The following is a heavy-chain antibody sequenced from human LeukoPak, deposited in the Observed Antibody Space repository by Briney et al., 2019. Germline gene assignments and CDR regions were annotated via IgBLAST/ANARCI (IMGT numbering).Heavy chain of an antibody. Sequence: SETLSLTCTVSGGSISSYYWSWIRQPPGKGLEWIGYIYYSGSTNYNPSLKSRVTISVDTSKNQFSLKLSSVTAADTAVYYCARPYGGYGGGWFYWGQGTLVTVSS. J-gene: IGHJ4*02. CDR1: GGSISSYY. CDR2: IYYSGST. V-gene: IGHV4-59*08. D-gene: IGHD5-12*01. CDR3: ARPYGGYGGGWFY.